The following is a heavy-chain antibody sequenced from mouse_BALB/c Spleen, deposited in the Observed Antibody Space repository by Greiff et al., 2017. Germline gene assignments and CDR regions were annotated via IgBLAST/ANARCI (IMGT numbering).Heavy chain of an antibody. J-gene: IGHJ2*01. CDR1: ESEFPSYY. CDR3: ARQGVGYLDY. CDR2: INSDGGCT. Sequence: EVQLVESGGGLVQPGASLKLSCESSESEFPSYYMSWFRQTPGQRLELVAAINSDGGCTYYQDTMERQFIISRDNTKNTLYLQMSSLRSEDTALYYCARQGVGYLDYWGQGTTVTVSA. V-gene: IGHV5-2*01.